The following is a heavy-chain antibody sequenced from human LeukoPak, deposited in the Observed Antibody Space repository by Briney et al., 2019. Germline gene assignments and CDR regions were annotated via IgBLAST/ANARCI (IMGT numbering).Heavy chain of an antibody. CDR3: ARNLIPEQLVVNF. J-gene: IGHJ4*02. D-gene: IGHD6-13*01. CDR1: GGSISNYY. Sequence: PSETLSLTCTVSGGSISNYYWNWIGQPPGKGLEWIGYIYYTGSTNYNPSLKSRVTMSVDTSKNQFSLNLQSVTPEDTAVYYCARNLIPEQLVVNFWGQGTLVTVSS. V-gene: IGHV4-59*01. CDR2: IYYTGST.